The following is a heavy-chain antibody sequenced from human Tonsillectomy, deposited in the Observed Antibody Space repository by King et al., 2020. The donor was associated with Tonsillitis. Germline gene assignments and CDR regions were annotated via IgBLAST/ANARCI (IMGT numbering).Heavy chain of an antibody. CDR3: ARAYNLTYCGGDCPYYLDY. D-gene: IGHD2-21*02. Sequence: VQLQESGPGLVKPSQTLSLTCTVSGGSISSGLYYWTWIRQHPGKGLEWVGYIYYSGTTYNNPSLKSRLTISVDTSKNQFSLRLNSVTAADTAVYYCARAYNLTYCGGDCPYYLDYWGQGPLVTVSS. V-gene: IGHV4-31*03. J-gene: IGHJ4*02. CDR1: GGSISSGLYY. CDR2: IYYSGTT.